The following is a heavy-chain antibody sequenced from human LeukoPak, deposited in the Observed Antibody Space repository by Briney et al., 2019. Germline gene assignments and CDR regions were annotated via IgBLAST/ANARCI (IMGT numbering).Heavy chain of an antibody. V-gene: IGHV5-51*01. CDR3: ARLGNPPLAY. D-gene: IGHD4-23*01. Sequence: GESLQISCQGSGYNFAIYWIGWVRQMPGKGLEWMGIIYPGDSDTRYSPSFQGQVTISADKSISTASLQWSSLKASDTAIYYCARLGNPPLAYWGQGTLVTVSS. CDR2: IYPGDSDT. J-gene: IGHJ4*02. CDR1: GYNFAIYW.